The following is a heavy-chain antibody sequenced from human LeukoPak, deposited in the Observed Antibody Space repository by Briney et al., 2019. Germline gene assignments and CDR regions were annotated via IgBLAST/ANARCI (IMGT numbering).Heavy chain of an antibody. J-gene: IGHJ4*02. CDR3: ARMGSGSYFNY. Sequence: SETLSLTCTVSGGSISSYYWSWIRQPPGKGLEWIGYIYYSGSTNYNPSLKSRVTISVDTSKNQFSLKLSSVTAADTAVYHCARMGSGSYFNYWGQGTLVTVSS. CDR2: IYYSGST. D-gene: IGHD1-26*01. V-gene: IGHV4-59*12. CDR1: GGSISSYY.